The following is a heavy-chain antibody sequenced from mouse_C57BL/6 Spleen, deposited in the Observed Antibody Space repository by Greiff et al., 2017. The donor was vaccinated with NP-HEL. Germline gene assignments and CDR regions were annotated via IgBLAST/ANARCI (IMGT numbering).Heavy chain of an antibody. D-gene: IGHD2-3*01. J-gene: IGHJ2*01. CDR2: IYPRSGNT. V-gene: IGHV1-81*01. CDR3: AREGDGYYYFDY. CDR1: GYTFTSYG. Sequence: QVQLQQSGAELARPGASVKLSCKASGYTFTSYGISWVKQRTGQGLEWIGEIYPRSGNTYYNEKFKGKATLTADKSSSTAYMELRSLTSEDSAVYFCAREGDGYYYFDYWGQGTTLIVSS.